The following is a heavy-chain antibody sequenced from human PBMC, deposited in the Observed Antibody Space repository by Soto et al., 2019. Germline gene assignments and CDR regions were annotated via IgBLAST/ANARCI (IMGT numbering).Heavy chain of an antibody. J-gene: IGHJ6*02. V-gene: IGHV4-31*03. D-gene: IGHD6-6*01. CDR1: SDSMNSGGYY. CDR3: ARRGGSSSGYYYYAMDV. CDR2: IYSNGDT. Sequence: SLSLTCSVSSDSMNSGGYYWSWIRQHPGKGLEWIGYIYSNGDTYYNPSLKSRVTISVDTSKNQFSLNLTSVTAADTAVYYCARRGGSSSGYYYYAMDVWGQGTTVTVSS.